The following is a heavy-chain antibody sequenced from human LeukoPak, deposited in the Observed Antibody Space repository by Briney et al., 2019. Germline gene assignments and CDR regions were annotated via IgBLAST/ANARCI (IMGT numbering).Heavy chain of an antibody. V-gene: IGHV3-23*01. J-gene: IGHJ4*02. CDR3: AKDFEQLRYFDWLSCYFDY. D-gene: IGHD3-9*01. Sequence: GGSLRLSCAASGFTFSSYAMSWARQAPGKGPEWVSTISASGDSTYYADSVKGRFTISRDNSKNTLYLQMNSLRAEDTAVYYCAKDFEQLRYFDWLSCYFDYWGQGTLVTVSS. CDR1: GFTFSSYA. CDR2: ISASGDST.